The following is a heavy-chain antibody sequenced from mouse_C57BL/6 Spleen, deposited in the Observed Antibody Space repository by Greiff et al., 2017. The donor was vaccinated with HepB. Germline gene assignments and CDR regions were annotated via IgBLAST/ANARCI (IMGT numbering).Heavy chain of an antibody. CDR3: ARRGSNYDYAMDY. V-gene: IGHV1-64*01. CDR1: GYTFTSYW. Sequence: QVQLQQPGAELVKPGASVKLSCKASGYTFTSYWMHWVKQRPGQGLEWIGMIHPNSGSTNYNEKLKSKATLTVDKSSSTAYMQLSSLTSEDSAVYYCARRGSNYDYAMDYWGQGTSVTVSS. CDR2: IHPNSGST. D-gene: IGHD2-5*01. J-gene: IGHJ4*01.